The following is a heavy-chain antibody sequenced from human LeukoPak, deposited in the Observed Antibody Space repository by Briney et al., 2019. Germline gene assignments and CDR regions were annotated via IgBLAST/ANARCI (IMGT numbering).Heavy chain of an antibody. CDR3: ARDNSVGDVAWWFDP. D-gene: IGHD1-26*01. CDR2: INPSGGFT. CDR1: GYSFSTHW. V-gene: IGHV1-46*01. J-gene: IGHJ5*02. Sequence: GASVKVSCKASGYSFSTHWMHWVRQAPGQGLEWMGIINPSGGFTSYAQKFQGRVTMTRDMSTTTDYMELSSLRSEDTAVYYCARDNSVGDVAWWFDPWGQGTLVTVSS.